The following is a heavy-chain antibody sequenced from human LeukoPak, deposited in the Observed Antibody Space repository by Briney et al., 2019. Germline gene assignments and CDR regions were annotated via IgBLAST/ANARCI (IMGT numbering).Heavy chain of an antibody. V-gene: IGHV4-34*01. CDR1: GGSFSGYY. J-gene: IGHJ1*01. CDR2: INHSGST. CDR3: ATAGGYTRGWRFQH. D-gene: IGHD5-12*01. Sequence: SETLSLTXAVYGGSFSGYYWSWIRQPPGKGLEWIGEINHSGSTNYNPSLKSRVTISVDTSKNQFSLKLSSVTAADTAVYYCATAGGYTRGWRFQHWGQGTLVTVSS.